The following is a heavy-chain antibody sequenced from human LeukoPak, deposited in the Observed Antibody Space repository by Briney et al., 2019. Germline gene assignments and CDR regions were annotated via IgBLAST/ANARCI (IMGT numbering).Heavy chain of an antibody. CDR2: IIPIFGTA. CDR3: ARGLGIHPYSDY. J-gene: IGHJ4*02. V-gene: IGHV1-69*05. D-gene: IGHD7-27*01. CDR1: GGTFSSYA. Sequence: ASVKVSCKASGGTFSSYAISWVRQAPRQGLEWMGGIIPIFGTANYAQKFQGRVTITTDESTSTAYMELSSLRSEDTAVYYCARGLGIHPYSDYWGQGTLVTVSS.